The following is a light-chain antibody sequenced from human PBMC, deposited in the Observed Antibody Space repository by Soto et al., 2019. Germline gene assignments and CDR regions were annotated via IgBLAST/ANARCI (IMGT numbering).Light chain of an antibody. V-gene: IGKV3-15*01. J-gene: IGKJ4*01. Sequence: VMTPSPAALPAPPGEGATLSCRASQGIGHTLAWYQHKPGQTLRLLIYDTSPSGTCVPPRFSGSRSGAVFTLTISRQQSEDFAVYYCQPSSHWPLTSGGGAKVDI. CDR2: DTS. CDR3: QPSSHWPLT. CDR1: QGIGHT.